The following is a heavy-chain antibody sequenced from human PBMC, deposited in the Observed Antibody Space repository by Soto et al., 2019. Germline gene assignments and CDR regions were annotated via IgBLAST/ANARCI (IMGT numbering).Heavy chain of an antibody. CDR1: GYSFTSYW. D-gene: IGHD3-3*01. CDR2: IYPGDSDT. J-gene: IGHJ4*02. Sequence: PGESLKISCKGSGYSFTSYWIGWVRQMPGKGLEWMGIIYPGDSDTRYSPSFQGQVTISADKSISTAYLQWSSLKASDTAMYYCARHVPPRIFGGPMVGYFDYWGQGTLVTVSS. V-gene: IGHV5-51*01. CDR3: ARHVPPRIFGGPMVGYFDY.